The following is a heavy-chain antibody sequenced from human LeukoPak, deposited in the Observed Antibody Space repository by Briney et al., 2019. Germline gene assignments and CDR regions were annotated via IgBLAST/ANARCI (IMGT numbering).Heavy chain of an antibody. Sequence: PGGSLRLSCAASGFTFSSYGMHWVRQAPGKGLEWVAVIWYDGSNKYYADSVKGRFTISRDKSKNTLYLQMNSLRAEDTAVYYCARDGPQSYYDILTGYYQGPFDYWGQGTLVTVSS. CDR2: IWYDGSNK. CDR1: GFTFSSYG. J-gene: IGHJ4*02. D-gene: IGHD3-9*01. CDR3: ARDGPQSYYDILTGYYQGPFDY. V-gene: IGHV3-33*01.